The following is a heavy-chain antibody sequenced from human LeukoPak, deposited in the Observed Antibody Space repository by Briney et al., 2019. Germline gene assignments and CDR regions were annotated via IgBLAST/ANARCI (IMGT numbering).Heavy chain of an antibody. J-gene: IGHJ6*04. CDR1: GFTFSSYA. CDR2: ISYDGSNK. Sequence: GRSLRLSCAASGFTFSSYAMHGVRQAPGKGLQRVPVISYDGSNKYYADYVKGRFTISRDNSKNTLYLQMNSLRAEDTAVYYCARSGPARSSSWSPSGVWGKGTTVTVSS. V-gene: IGHV3-30*01. CDR3: ARSGPARSSSWSPSGV. D-gene: IGHD6-13*01.